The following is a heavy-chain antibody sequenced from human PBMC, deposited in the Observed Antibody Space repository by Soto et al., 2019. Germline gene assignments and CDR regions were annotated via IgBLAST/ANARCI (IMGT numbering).Heavy chain of an antibody. D-gene: IGHD6-13*01. Sequence: EVQLLESGGGLVQPGGSLRLSCAASGFTFSNYAMTWVRQAPGKGLEWVSGISGSGSSIYYADSVKGRFTISRANSKNTLYLQMNSLRAEDTAVYYCAKGGDSSSWKNWFDPWGQGTLVTVSS. CDR3: AKGGDSSSWKNWFDP. CDR1: GFTFSNYA. J-gene: IGHJ5*02. CDR2: ISGSGSSI. V-gene: IGHV3-23*01.